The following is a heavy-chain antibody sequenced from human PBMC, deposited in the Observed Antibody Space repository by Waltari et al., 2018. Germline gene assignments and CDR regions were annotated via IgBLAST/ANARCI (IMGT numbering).Heavy chain of an antibody. D-gene: IGHD5-18*01. Sequence: EVQLVESGGGLVQPGGSLRLSCAASGFTFSSYSMNWVRQAPGKGVEWVSCISSSSSTIYYAVAAKGRCTISRDNAKNSLYLQMNSLRDEDTAVYYCARMGTDTAMVTHNWFDPWGQGTLVTVSS. J-gene: IGHJ5*02. V-gene: IGHV3-48*02. CDR3: ARMGTDTAMVTHNWFDP. CDR2: ISSSSSTI. CDR1: GFTFSSYS.